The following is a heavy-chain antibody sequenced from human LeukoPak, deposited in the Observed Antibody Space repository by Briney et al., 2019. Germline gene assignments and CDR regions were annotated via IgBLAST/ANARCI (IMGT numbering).Heavy chain of an antibody. Sequence: SVKVSCKASGGTFINYSITWVRQAPGQGPEWMGRIIPIIGMEDYAQKFQGRVTITADKSTSTAYMELSSLRSEDTAVYYCARDGSGVWFDYWGQGTLVTVSS. V-gene: IGHV1-69*04. D-gene: IGHD3-10*01. J-gene: IGHJ4*02. CDR3: ARDGSGVWFDY. CDR2: IIPIIGME. CDR1: GGTFINYS.